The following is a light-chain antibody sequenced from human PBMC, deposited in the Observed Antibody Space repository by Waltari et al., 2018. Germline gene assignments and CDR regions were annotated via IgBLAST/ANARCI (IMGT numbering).Light chain of an antibody. Sequence: DLQLTQPPSYLSASVGDRLTITCRASQSISSYLNWYQQKPGKAPKLLIYAASSLQSGVPSRFSGSGSGTDFTLTISSLQPEDFATYYCQQSYSTPYTFGQGTKLEIK. V-gene: IGKV1-39*01. CDR1: QSISSY. CDR3: QQSYSTPYT. CDR2: AAS. J-gene: IGKJ2*01.